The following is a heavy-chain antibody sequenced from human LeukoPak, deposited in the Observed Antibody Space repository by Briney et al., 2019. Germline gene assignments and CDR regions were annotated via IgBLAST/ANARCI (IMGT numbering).Heavy chain of an antibody. D-gene: IGHD4-23*01. Sequence: ASVKVSCKVSGYTFTDYYMHWVQQAPGKGLKWMGLVDPEDGETIYAEKFQGRVTITADTSTDTAYMELSSLRSEDTAVYYCATAVVTTEIDYWGQGTLVTVSS. CDR1: GYTFTDYY. CDR3: ATAVVTTEIDY. J-gene: IGHJ4*02. CDR2: VDPEDGET. V-gene: IGHV1-69-2*01.